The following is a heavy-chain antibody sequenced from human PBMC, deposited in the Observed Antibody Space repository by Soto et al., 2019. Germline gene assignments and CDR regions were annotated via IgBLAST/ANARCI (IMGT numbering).Heavy chain of an antibody. D-gene: IGHD2-2*01. Sequence: ASVKVSCKASGDTFTSYAFHWVRQAPGQRPEWMGWINAGNGNTKYSQKFQGRVTITSDTSASTVYMELSSLRSEDTAVYYCARDGRYCSSTSCAPLGYNWFDPWGQGTLVTVSS. J-gene: IGHJ5*02. CDR1: GDTFTSYA. CDR2: INAGNGNT. V-gene: IGHV1-3*01. CDR3: ARDGRYCSSTSCAPLGYNWFDP.